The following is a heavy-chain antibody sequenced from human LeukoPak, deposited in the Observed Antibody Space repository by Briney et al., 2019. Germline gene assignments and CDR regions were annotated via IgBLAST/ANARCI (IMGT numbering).Heavy chain of an antibody. CDR3: AKGSITMVRGVLDY. CDR2: ISGSGGST. Sequence: GGSLRLSCAASGFTFSSYWMHWVRQGPGKGLEWVSAISGSGGSTYYADSVKGRFTISRDNSKNTLYLQMNSLRAEDTAVYYCAKGSITMVRGVLDYWGQGTLVTVSS. V-gene: IGHV3-23*01. D-gene: IGHD3-10*01. J-gene: IGHJ4*02. CDR1: GFTFSSYW.